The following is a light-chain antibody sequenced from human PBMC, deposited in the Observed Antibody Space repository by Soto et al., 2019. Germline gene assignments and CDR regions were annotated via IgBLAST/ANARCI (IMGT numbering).Light chain of an antibody. Sequence: QSALTQPASVSGSPGQSITISCTGTSSDIGGYNYISWYQQLPGKAPKFIIYDVRNRPSGVSNRFSGSRSGNTASLTISGPQAEAEADYFRSSYTSSSTVIFGGGTKLTVL. J-gene: IGLJ2*01. V-gene: IGLV2-14*01. CDR1: SSDIGGYNY. CDR2: DVR. CDR3: SSYTSSSTVI.